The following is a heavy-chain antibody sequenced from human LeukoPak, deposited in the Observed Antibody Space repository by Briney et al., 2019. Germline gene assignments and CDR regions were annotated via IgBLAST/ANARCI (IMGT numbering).Heavy chain of an antibody. D-gene: IGHD3-10*01. V-gene: IGHV3-74*01. CDR3: ASAIGPGSPFDY. CDR1: GCSFSSYW. Sequence: GGSLRLSCAASGCSFSSYWMHWVRQAPGKGLVWVSRINSDGSSTSYADSVKGRFTISRDNAKNTLYLQMNSLRAEDTAVYYCASAIGPGSPFDYWGQGTLVTVSS. J-gene: IGHJ4*02. CDR2: INSDGSST.